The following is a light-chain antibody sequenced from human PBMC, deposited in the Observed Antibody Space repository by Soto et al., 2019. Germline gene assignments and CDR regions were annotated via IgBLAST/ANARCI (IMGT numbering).Light chain of an antibody. CDR2: AAS. Sequence: DIQVTQSPSSLSASVGDRFTITCRASQDIKNYLNWYQRKPGTAPRLLIYAASSLHSGVPSTFSASGSGTDFALNITSLQADDFGTYYCQQGFSLTWKFGQGTKV. CDR3: QQGFSLTWK. CDR1: QDIKNY. J-gene: IGKJ1*01. V-gene: IGKV1-39*01.